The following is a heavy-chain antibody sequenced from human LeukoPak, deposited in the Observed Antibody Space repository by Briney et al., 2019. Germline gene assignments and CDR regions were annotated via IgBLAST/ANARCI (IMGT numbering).Heavy chain of an antibody. CDR2: IYPDDSDT. J-gene: IGHJ4*02. CDR3: ARLRKDYYDSSGYLDY. V-gene: IGHV5-51*01. D-gene: IGHD3-22*01. CDR1: GYSFTSYW. Sequence: GESLKISCKGSGYSFTSYWIGWVRQMPGKGLEWMGIIYPDDSDTRYSPSFQGQVTTSADKSISTAYLQWSSLKASDTAMYYCARLRKDYYDSSGYLDYWGQGTLVTVSS.